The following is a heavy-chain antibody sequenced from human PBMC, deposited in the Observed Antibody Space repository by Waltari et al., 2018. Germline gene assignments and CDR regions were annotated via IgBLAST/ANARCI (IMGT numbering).Heavy chain of an antibody. CDR2: IYHSGST. CDR1: GYSISSGYY. J-gene: IGHJ4*02. V-gene: IGHV4-38-2*02. CDR3: ARGVFYDSSGSDPYFDY. D-gene: IGHD3-22*01. Sequence: QVQLQESGPGLVKPSETLSLTCTVSGYSISSGYYWGWIRQPPGKGLEWIGSIYHSGSTYYNPSLKSRVTISVDTSKNQFSLKLSSVTAADTAVYYCARGVFYDSSGSDPYFDYWGQGTLVTVSS.